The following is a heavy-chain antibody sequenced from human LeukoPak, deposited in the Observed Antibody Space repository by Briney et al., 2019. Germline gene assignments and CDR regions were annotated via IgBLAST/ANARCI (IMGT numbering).Heavy chain of an antibody. CDR1: GYTFTSYG. CDR3: ARAEGVLWFGEPHDAFDI. V-gene: IGHV1-18*01. CDR2: ISAYNGNT. Sequence: ASVKVSCKASGYTFTSYGISWVRQAPGQGLEWMGWISAYNGNTNYAQKLQGRVTMTTDTSTSTAYMELRSLRSDDTAVYYCARAEGVLWFGEPHDAFDIWGQGTMVTVSS. D-gene: IGHD3-10*01. J-gene: IGHJ3*02.